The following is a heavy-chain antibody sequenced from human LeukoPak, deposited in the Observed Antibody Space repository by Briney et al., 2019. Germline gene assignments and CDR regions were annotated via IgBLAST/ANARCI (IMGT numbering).Heavy chain of an antibody. CDR2: IKQDGSEK. CDR3: ARKWFGECYDY. V-gene: IGHV3-7*01. CDR1: GFTFSSYW. J-gene: IGHJ4*02. Sequence: GGSLRLSCAASGFTFSSYWMSWVRQAPGKGLEWVANIKQDGSEKYYVDSVRGRFTISRDSAKNSLYLQMNSLRAEDTAVYYCARKWFGECYDYWGQGTLVTVSS. D-gene: IGHD3-10*01.